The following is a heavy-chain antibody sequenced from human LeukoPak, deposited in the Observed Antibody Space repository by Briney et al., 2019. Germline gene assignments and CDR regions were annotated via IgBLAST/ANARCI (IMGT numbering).Heavy chain of an antibody. D-gene: IGHD2-15*01. Sequence: SETLSLTCTVSGGSISSSSYYWGWLRQPPGKGLEWVGRIYYSGSTYYNPSLKSRVTISVDTYKNQFSLKLSSVTAADTAVYYCARHDMTYYYYGMDVWGQGTTVTVSS. CDR3: ARHDMTYYYYGMDV. CDR2: IYYSGST. V-gene: IGHV4-39*01. CDR1: GGSISSSSYY. J-gene: IGHJ6*02.